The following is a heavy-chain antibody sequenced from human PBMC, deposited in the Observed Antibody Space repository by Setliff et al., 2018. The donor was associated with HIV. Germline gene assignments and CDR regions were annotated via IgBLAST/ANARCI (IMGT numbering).Heavy chain of an antibody. D-gene: IGHD6-19*01. J-gene: IGHJ6*02. Sequence: GGSLRLSCVASDFSLETYEMNWVRQAPGKGLEWISFIDSSGKSTYYADSVKGRFTISRDVGKNSLFLQMNNLSGEDTAVYYCAICGYRAVAGIYHYYGMDVWGQGTTVTVSS. V-gene: IGHV3-48*03. CDR3: AICGYRAVAGIYHYYGMDV. CDR1: DFSLETYE. CDR2: IDSSGKST.